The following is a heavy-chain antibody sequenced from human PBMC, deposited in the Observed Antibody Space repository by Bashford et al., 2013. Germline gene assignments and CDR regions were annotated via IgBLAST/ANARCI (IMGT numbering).Heavy chain of an antibody. J-gene: IGHJ3*02. CDR1: GYSFSTHW. D-gene: IGHD3-22*01. V-gene: IGHV5-51*01. CDR3: ARSYTLGNYYDSSGYYPQDAFAI. CDR2: IYPGDSDT. Sequence: GESLKISCKGSGYSFSTHWIAWVRQMPGKGLEWMGNIYPGDSDTRYSPSFQGHVTISADKSISAAYVQWNSLKASDTAMYYCARSYTLGNYYDSSGYYPQDAFAIWGQGTMVTVSS.